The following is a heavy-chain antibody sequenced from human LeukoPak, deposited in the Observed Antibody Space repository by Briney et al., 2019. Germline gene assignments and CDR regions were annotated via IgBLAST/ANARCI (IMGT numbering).Heavy chain of an antibody. CDR3: ARELGVGVIGDAFDI. V-gene: IGHV3-48*04. J-gene: IGHJ3*02. D-gene: IGHD3-22*01. CDR1: GFTFSSYS. Sequence: GGSLRLSCAASGFTFSSYSMNWVRQAPGKGLEWVSYISSSSSTIYYADSVKGRFTISRDNAKNTLSLQMNSLSAEDTALYFCARELGVGVIGDAFDIWGQGTMVTVSS. CDR2: ISSSSSTI.